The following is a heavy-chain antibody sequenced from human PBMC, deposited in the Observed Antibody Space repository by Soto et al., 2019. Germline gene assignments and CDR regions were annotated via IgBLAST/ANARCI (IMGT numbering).Heavy chain of an antibody. CDR1: GFTVSSNY. CDR3: ARDQIVLMVYAPLPCYYMDV. J-gene: IGHJ6*03. D-gene: IGHD2-8*01. V-gene: IGHV3-66*01. CDR2: IYSGGST. Sequence: GGSLRLSCAASGFTVSSNYMSWVRQAPGKGLEWVSVIYSGGSTYYADSVKGRFTISRDNSKNTLYLQMNSLRAEDTAVYYCARDQIVLMVYAPLPCYYMDVWGKGTTVTVSS.